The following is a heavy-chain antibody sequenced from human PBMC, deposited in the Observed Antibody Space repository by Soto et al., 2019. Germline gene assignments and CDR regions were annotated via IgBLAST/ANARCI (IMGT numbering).Heavy chain of an antibody. V-gene: IGHV1-18*04. CDR2: ISAYNANT. CDR1: GYTFTSYD. D-gene: IGHD3-3*01. CDR3: GRVAPNLDYDFGDWLDF. J-gene: IGHJ5*01. Sequence: QVQLVQSGAEVKKPGASVKVSCKASGYTFTSYDISWVRQAPGQGLEWMGWISAYNANTNYAQKLQGRVTMTTDTSANTDYREQRRLRSDDTAVYYCGRVAPNLDYDFGDWLDFRGQGTLVGVSS.